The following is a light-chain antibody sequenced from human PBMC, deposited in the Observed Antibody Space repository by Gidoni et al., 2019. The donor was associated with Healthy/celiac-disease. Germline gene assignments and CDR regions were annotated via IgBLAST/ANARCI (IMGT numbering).Light chain of an antibody. CDR1: QSVSSN. CDR3: QQYNNWPPWT. J-gene: IGKJ1*01. Sequence: EIVMTQSPATLSVSPGERATLSCRASQSVSSNLAWYQQKPGQAPRLLIYGASTRVTGIPARFSGSGSGTEFTLTISSLQSEDFAVYYCQQYNNWPPWTFXQXTKVEIK. V-gene: IGKV3-15*01. CDR2: GAS.